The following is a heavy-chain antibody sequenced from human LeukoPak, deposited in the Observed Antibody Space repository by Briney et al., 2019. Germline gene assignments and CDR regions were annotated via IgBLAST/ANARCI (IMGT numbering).Heavy chain of an antibody. CDR1: GGSINPHY. CDR2: VRASGHT. D-gene: IGHD5-24*01. CDR3: ARDPPGPDGAFDM. Sequence: SETLSLTCTVSGGSINPHYWNWIRQPAGKGLEWIGRVRASGHTYYKTSLKSRVIMSLDASKGQVSLKLTSVTAADTAVYYCARDPPGPDGAFDMWGQETLVTVSS. J-gene: IGHJ3*02. V-gene: IGHV4-4*07.